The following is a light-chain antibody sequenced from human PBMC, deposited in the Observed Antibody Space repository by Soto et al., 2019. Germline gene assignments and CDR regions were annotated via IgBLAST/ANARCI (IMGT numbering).Light chain of an antibody. V-gene: IGKV3-20*01. Sequence: IVLTPSPATLSLSPVERATLSCRASQSVSTTYLAWYQQKPGQAPRLLIYDASNRATGIPDRFSGSGSGTDFTLTITRLEPEDFAVYSCQQYGSTPVTFGQGTKVDIK. CDR1: QSVSTTY. CDR3: QQYGSTPVT. CDR2: DAS. J-gene: IGKJ1*01.